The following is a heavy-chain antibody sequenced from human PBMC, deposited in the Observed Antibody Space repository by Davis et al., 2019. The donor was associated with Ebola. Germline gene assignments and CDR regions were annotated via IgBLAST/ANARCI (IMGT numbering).Heavy chain of an antibody. D-gene: IGHD2-15*01. CDR3: ARDRDIDAFDI. CDR1: GFTFSSYA. J-gene: IGHJ3*02. CDR2: ISYDGSNK. Sequence: GESLKISCAASGFTFSSYAMHWVRQAPGKGLEWVAVISYDGSNKYYADSVKGRFTISRDNSKNTLYLQMNSLRSEDTAVYYCARDRDIDAFDIWGQGTMVTVSS. V-gene: IGHV3-30-3*01.